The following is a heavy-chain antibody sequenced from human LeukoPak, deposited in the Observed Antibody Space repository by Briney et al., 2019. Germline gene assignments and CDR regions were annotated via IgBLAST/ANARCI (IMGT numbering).Heavy chain of an antibody. CDR1: GGRLSAPA. CDR2: LIPLSGIV. Sequence: SVKVSCKASGGRLSAPAINWVRQAPGQGLEWMAGLIPLSGIVKYAQRWQGRVTISADKSTGTAHMELSSLKSEDTAIYYCADIKFYDLNLWLDLWGQGTLVSVSS. J-gene: IGHJ5*02. D-gene: IGHD3-16*01. V-gene: IGHV1-69*10. CDR3: ADIKFYDLNLWLDL.